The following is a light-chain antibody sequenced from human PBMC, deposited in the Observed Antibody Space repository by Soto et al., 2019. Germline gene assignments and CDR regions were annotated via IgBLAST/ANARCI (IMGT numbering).Light chain of an antibody. CDR3: QQFGSLPYT. CDR2: GAS. CDR1: QSVSSSY. Sequence: EIVLTQSPATLSLSPGERATLSCTASQSVSSSYFAWYQQKPGQAPRLLIYGASSRATGIPDKFSNSGSGTDFTLTIDSLQPEDFAVYYCQQFGSLPYTFGQGTKLQI. V-gene: IGKV3-20*01. J-gene: IGKJ2*01.